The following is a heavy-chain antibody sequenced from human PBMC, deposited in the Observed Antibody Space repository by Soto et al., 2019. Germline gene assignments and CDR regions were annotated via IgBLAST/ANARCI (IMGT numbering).Heavy chain of an antibody. V-gene: IGHV1-18*01. Sequence: QVQLVQSGAEVKKPGASVKVSCKASGYTFTSYGVTWVRQAPGQGLEWMGWISAYNGNTNYAQKPQGRVTMTTDTSTSTAYMALRSLRSDDTAVYSCARDWAAAGPFDYWGQGTLVTVSS. CDR1: GYTFTSYG. J-gene: IGHJ4*02. CDR3: ARDWAAAGPFDY. D-gene: IGHD6-13*01. CDR2: ISAYNGNT.